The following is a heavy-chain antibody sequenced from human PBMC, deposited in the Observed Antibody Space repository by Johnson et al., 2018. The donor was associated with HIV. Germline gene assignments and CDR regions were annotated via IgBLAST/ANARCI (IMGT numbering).Heavy chain of an antibody. CDR3: ARAMYDYESSGNYYGGFDI. D-gene: IGHD3-22*01. J-gene: IGHJ3*02. V-gene: IGHV3-20*04. CDR1: GFMFDEYG. Sequence: VQLVESGGGVVRPGGSLRLTCEASGFMFDEYGMSWVRQAPGTGLEWVSGINWTGENIGSAASVQGRCTVSRDNSKDSLFLEMNSRGVEDTAFYYCARAMYDYESSGNYYGGFDIWGQGTMVSVFS. CDR2: INWTGENI.